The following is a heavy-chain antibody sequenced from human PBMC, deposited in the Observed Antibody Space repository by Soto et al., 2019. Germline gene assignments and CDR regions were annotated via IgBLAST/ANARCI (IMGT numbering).Heavy chain of an antibody. Sequence: QVQLVQSGAEVKKPGSSVKVSCKASGGTFSSYAISWVRQAPGHGLEWMGGIIPIFGTANYAQKFQGRVTITADKATSTAYMARSSLRSEDTAVYYCAIGYAPTVTTTMEYYYGMDVWGQGTTVTVSS. CDR3: AIGYAPTVTTTMEYYYGMDV. CDR2: IIPIFGTA. CDR1: GGTFSSYA. D-gene: IGHD4-4*01. J-gene: IGHJ6*02. V-gene: IGHV1-69*06.